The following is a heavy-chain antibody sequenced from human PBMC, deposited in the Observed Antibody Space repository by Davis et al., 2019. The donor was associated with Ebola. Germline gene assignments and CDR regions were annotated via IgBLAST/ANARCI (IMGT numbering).Heavy chain of an antibody. J-gene: IGHJ6*02. V-gene: IGHV3-7*03. CDR2: IKQDGSEK. Sequence: PGGSLRLSCAASGFTFSSYWMSWVRQAPGKGLEWVANIKQDGSEKYYVDSVKGRFTISRDNAKNSLYLQMNSLRAEDTAVYYCARNSVITIFGVVTIYYYYGMDVWGQGTTVTVSS. CDR1: GFTFSSYW. CDR3: ARNSVITIFGVVTIYYYYGMDV. D-gene: IGHD3-3*01.